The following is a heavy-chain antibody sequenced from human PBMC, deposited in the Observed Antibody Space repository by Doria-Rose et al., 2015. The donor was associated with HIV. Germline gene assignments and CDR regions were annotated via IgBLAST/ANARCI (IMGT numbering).Heavy chain of an antibody. J-gene: IGHJ4*02. Sequence: QVQLQESGPGLVRPSQTLSLTCTVSGDSISSGDSFWSWIRQPPGKGPEWIGYISSSGTTYYYPSLRGRLTISLDASKNQFSLILNSVTAADTAVYYCARARNYGFPHFFDLWGQGALVTVSS. V-gene: IGHV4-30-4*01. CDR3: ARARNYGFPHFFDL. CDR1: GDSISSGDSF. CDR2: ISSSGTT. D-gene: IGHD3-10*01.